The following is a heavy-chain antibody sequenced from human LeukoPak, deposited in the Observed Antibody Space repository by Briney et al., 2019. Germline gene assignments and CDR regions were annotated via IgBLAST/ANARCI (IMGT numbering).Heavy chain of an antibody. D-gene: IGHD3-22*01. J-gene: IGHJ4*02. CDR3: AKGGIYYDFCIDS. CDR1: GFTVSSNS. V-gene: IGHV3-53*01. Sequence: PGGSLRLSCTVSGFTVSSNSMSWVRQAPGKGLEWVSFIYSDNTHYSDSVKGRFTISRDNSKNTLYLQMNSLRAEDTAVYYCAKGGIYYDFCIDSWGQGALVTVSS. CDR2: IYSDNT.